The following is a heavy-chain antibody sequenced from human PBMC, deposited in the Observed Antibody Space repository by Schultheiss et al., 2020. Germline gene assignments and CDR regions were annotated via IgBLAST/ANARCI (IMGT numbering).Heavy chain of an antibody. J-gene: IGHJ6*03. V-gene: IGHV4-39*02. D-gene: IGHD5/OR15-5a*01. CDR2: IYYSGRS. CDR1: DDSISSSKYY. CDR3: KRVSLLTSMDV. Sequence: SETLSLTCNVSDDSISSSKYYWGWIRQPPGKGLEWIGLIYYSGRSYSAPSLKGRLTISVDTSKNHFSLKLISVTASDTAVYFCKRVSLLTSMDVWGKGTAVTVSS.